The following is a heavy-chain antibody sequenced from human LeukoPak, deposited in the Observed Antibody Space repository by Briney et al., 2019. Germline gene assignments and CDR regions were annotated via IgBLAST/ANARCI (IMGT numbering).Heavy chain of an antibody. Sequence: ASVKVSCKASGYTFTGYYMHWVRQAPGQGLEWMGIINPSGGSTSYAQKFQGRVTMTRDTSTSTVYMELSSLRSEDTAVYYCARDLSAARGYSYGLEGGFDYWGQGTLVTVSS. V-gene: IGHV1-46*01. J-gene: IGHJ4*02. CDR1: GYTFTGYY. CDR2: INPSGGST. D-gene: IGHD5-18*01. CDR3: ARDLSAARGYSYGLEGGFDY.